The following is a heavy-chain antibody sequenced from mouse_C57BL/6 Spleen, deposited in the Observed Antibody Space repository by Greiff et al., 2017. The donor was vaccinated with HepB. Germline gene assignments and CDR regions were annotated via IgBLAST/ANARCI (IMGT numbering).Heavy chain of an antibody. V-gene: IGHV1-52*01. Sequence: QVQLQQPGAELVRPGSSVKLSCKASGYTFTSYWMHWVKQRPIQGLEWIGNIDPSDSETHYNQKFKDKATLTVDKSSSTAYMQLSSLTSEDSAVYYCARKGHYYGSSSYAMDYWGQGTSVTVSS. J-gene: IGHJ4*01. CDR3: ARKGHYYGSSSYAMDY. CDR1: GYTFTSYW. CDR2: IDPSDSET. D-gene: IGHD1-1*01.